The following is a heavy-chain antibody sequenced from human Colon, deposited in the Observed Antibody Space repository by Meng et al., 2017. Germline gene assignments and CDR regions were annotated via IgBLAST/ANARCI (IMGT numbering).Heavy chain of an antibody. Sequence: GSLRLSCTVSGYSISSGYYWGWIRQPPGKGLEWIGSIYHSGSTYYNPSLKSRVTISVDTSKNQFSLKLSSVTAADTAVYYCARALYYYDSSGHHYYWGQGTLVTVSS. CDR2: IYHSGST. D-gene: IGHD3-22*01. CDR3: ARALYYYDSSGHHYY. V-gene: IGHV4-38-2*02. J-gene: IGHJ4*02. CDR1: GYSISSGYY.